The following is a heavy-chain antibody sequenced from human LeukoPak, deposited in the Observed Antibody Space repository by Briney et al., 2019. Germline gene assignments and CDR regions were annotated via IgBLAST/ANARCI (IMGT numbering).Heavy chain of an antibody. CDR2: ISYDGSNK. V-gene: IGHV3-30*18. CDR1: GFTFSSYG. CDR3: AKDQYYYGSGSYSHYFDY. J-gene: IGHJ4*02. D-gene: IGHD3-10*01. Sequence: RSLRLSCAASGFTFSSYGMHWVRQAPGKGLEWVAVISYDGSNKYYADSVKGRFTISRDNSKNTLYLQMNSLRAEDTAVYYCAKDQYYYGSGSYSHYFDYWGQGTLVTVSS.